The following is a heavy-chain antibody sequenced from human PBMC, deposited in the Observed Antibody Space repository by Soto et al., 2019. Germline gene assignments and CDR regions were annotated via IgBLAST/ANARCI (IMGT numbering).Heavy chain of an antibody. CDR3: TVGVVVKAATDY. CDR2: IRSKSNDYAT. CDR1: GFTFSGPA. D-gene: IGHD2-2*01. V-gene: IGHV3-73*01. J-gene: IGHJ4*02. Sequence: GGSLRLSCAGSGFTFSGPAIHWVRQASGKGLEWVGRIRSKSNDYATSYATSVKGRFTIPRDDSKNTAYLQMDRLETEDTAVYYCTVGVVVKAATDYWGQGTLVTVPQ.